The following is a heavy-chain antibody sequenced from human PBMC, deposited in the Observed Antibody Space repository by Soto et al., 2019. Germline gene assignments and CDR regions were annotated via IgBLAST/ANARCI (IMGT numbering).Heavy chain of an antibody. CDR2: IKSKTDGGTT. CDR1: GFTFINAW. J-gene: IGHJ6*02. Sequence: PGGSLRHSCAASGFTFINAWMNWVRQATGKGLEWVGRIKSKTDGGTTDYAAPVKGRFTISRDDSKNTLYLQMNSLKTEDTAVYYCTTDLTDILPWDVWGQGTTVTVSS. CDR3: TTDLTDILPWDV. V-gene: IGHV3-15*07. D-gene: IGHD3-9*01.